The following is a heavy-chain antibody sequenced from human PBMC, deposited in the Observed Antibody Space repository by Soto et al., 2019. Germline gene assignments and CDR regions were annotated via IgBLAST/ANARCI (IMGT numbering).Heavy chain of an antibody. V-gene: IGHV3-73*01. J-gene: IGHJ3*02. CDR3: TSPWSGSGWYDGDACDI. CDR2: IRSKANSYAT. Sequence: GVSLRLSFAASGFTFSGSPMHWVRQASGKGLEWVGRIRSKANSYATAYAASVKGRFTISRDDSKNTAYLQMNSLKTEDTAVYYCTSPWSGSGWYDGDACDIWGQGTMVTVSS. D-gene: IGHD6-19*01. CDR1: GFTFSGSP.